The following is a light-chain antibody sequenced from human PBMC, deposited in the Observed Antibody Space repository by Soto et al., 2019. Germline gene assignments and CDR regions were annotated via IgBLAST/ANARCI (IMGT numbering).Light chain of an antibody. Sequence: DIPMTQSPSSLSASVGDRDTITFQASQDITLYLNWYQHKAGKAPNLLIHDVSTLETGVPARFSGRGSGTIFTLTIINLQPEDVATYYCQQYDSRPNTFGQGTKVDI. V-gene: IGKV1-33*01. CDR3: QQYDSRPNT. J-gene: IGKJ2*01. CDR2: DVS. CDR1: QDITLY.